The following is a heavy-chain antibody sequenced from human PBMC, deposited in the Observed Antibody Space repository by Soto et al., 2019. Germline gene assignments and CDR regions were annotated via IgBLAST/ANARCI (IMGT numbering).Heavy chain of an antibody. Sequence: GGSLRLSCAASGFTFSSYAMSWVRQAPGKGLEWVSAISGSGGSTYYADSVKGRFTISRDNSKNTLYLQMNSLRAEDTAVYYCAKEIEDIVVVPAAIYGMDVWGQRTTVTVSS. D-gene: IGHD2-2*02. CDR2: ISGSGGST. CDR1: GFTFSSYA. V-gene: IGHV3-23*01. J-gene: IGHJ6*02. CDR3: AKEIEDIVVVPAAIYGMDV.